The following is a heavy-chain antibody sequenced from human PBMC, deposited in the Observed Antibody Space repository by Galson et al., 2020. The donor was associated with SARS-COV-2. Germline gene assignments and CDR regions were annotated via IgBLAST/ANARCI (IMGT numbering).Heavy chain of an antibody. J-gene: IGHJ4*02. V-gene: IGHV4-4*07. D-gene: IGHD1-26*01. Sequence: METLETLSLTCTVSGGSISNDYWNWIRQPAGKGLEWIGRMFFTGSTNYNPSLRSRITMSVDTSQNQFSLSLTSVTAADTAVYYCARDPAPGGFDYWGQGILVAVSS. CDR3: ARDPAPGGFDY. CDR1: GGSISNDY. CDR2: MFFTGST.